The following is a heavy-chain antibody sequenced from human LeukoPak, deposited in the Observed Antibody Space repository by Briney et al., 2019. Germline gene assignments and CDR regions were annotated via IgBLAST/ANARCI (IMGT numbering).Heavy chain of an antibody. D-gene: IGHD2-2*01. CDR1: GYTFTGYY. Sequence: GASVKVSCKASGYTFTGYYMHWVRQAPGQGHEWVGWINPNSGGTNYAQKFQGSVTMTRDTSISTAYMELTNLRPDDTAVYYCARDHCSSANCYEYHYHGMDVWGQGTTVTVSS. CDR2: INPNSGGT. V-gene: IGHV1-2*02. CDR3: ARDHCSSANCYEYHYHGMDV. J-gene: IGHJ6*02.